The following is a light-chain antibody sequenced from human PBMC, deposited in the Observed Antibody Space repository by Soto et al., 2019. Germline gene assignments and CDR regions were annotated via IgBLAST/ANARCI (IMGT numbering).Light chain of an antibody. CDR2: DTT. CDR3: LLSYNGPYV. J-gene: IGLJ1*01. Sequence: QAVVTQXPSLTVSPGGTVTLTCGSSTGAVTNGHYPYWFQQKPGQAPRTLIYDTTNRHSWTPARFSGSLLGGKAALTLSGAQPEDEAEYYCLLSYNGPYVFGTGTKVTVL. CDR1: TGAVTNGHY. V-gene: IGLV7-46*01.